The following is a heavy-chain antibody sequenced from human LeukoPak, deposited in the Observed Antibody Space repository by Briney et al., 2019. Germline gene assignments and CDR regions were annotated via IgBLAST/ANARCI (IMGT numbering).Heavy chain of an antibody. J-gene: IGHJ4*02. CDR1: GFTFSIYT. CDR2: IGGSGGST. V-gene: IGHV3-23*01. D-gene: IGHD3-22*01. CDR3: AKDGLPPYYDSSGYYDY. Sequence: GGSLRLSCAASGFTFSIYTMNWVRQAPGKGLERVSGIGGSGGSTYYADSVKGRFTISRDNSKNTLYLQMNSLRAEDTAVYYCAKDGLPPYYDSSGYYDYWGQGTLVTVSS.